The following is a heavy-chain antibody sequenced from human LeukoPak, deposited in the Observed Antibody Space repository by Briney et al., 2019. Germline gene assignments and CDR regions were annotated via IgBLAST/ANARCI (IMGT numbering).Heavy chain of an antibody. CDR3: AKDRGGGSQLGDAYDV. CDR1: GFTFSSYS. J-gene: IGHJ3*01. D-gene: IGHD5-24*01. CDR2: ISSSSSTI. Sequence: PGGSLRLSCAASGFTFSSYSMNWVRQAPGKGLEWVSYISSSSSTIYYADSVKGRFTISRDNVRKSLYLQMNSLRIEDTALYYCAKDRGGGSQLGDAYDVWGQGTMVSVSS. V-gene: IGHV3-48*04.